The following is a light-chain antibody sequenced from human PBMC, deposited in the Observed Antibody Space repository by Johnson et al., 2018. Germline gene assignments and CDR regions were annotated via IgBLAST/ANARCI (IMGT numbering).Light chain of an antibody. CDR1: SSNIGNNY. J-gene: IGLJ1*01. Sequence: QSVLTQPPSVSAAPGQKVTISCSGSSSNIGNNYVSWYQQLPGTAPKLLIYENNKRPSGIPDRFSGSKSGTSATLGITGLQTGDEADYYFGTWDSSLGAGNVFGTGTKVTVL. V-gene: IGLV1-51*02. CDR2: ENN. CDR3: GTWDSSLGAGNV.